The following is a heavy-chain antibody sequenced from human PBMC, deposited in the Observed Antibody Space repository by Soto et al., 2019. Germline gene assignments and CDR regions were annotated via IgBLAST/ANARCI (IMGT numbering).Heavy chain of an antibody. Sequence: QVQLVESGGGVVQPGRSLRLSCAASGFTFSSYAKHWVRQAPGKGLEWVAVISYDGSNKYYADSVKGRFTISRDNSKNTLYLQMNSLRAEDTAVYYCARDRYSSGLDYWGQGTLVTVSS. CDR1: GFTFSSYA. CDR3: ARDRYSSGLDY. D-gene: IGHD6-19*01. J-gene: IGHJ4*02. V-gene: IGHV3-30-3*01. CDR2: ISYDGSNK.